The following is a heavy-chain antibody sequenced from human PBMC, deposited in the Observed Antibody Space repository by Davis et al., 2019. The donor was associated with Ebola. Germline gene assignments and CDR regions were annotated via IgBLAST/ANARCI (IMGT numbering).Heavy chain of an antibody. J-gene: IGHJ5*02. CDR3: ARDLKGSYDSVNWFDP. CDR2: ISGSGGST. CDR1: GFTFSSYA. Sequence: GESLKISCAASGFTFSSYAMSCVRQAPGKGLEWVSAISGSGGSTYYADSVKGRFTISRDNSKNTLYLQMNSLRAEDTAVYYCARDLKGSYDSVNWFDPWGQGTLVTVSS. V-gene: IGHV3-23*01. D-gene: IGHD3-10*01.